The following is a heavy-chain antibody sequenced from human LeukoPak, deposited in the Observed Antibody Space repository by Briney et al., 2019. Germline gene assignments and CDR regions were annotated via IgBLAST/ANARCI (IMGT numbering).Heavy chain of an antibody. D-gene: IGHD3-3*02. J-gene: IGHJ4*02. Sequence: ASVKVSCKASGYTFTGYYMHWVRQAPGQGLEWMGWINPNSGGTNYAQKFQGRVTMTRDTSISTAYMELSRLRSDGTAVYYCARGPLEGISFSLYWGQGTLVTVSS. V-gene: IGHV1-2*02. CDR2: INPNSGGT. CDR3: ARGPLEGISFSLY. CDR1: GYTFTGYY.